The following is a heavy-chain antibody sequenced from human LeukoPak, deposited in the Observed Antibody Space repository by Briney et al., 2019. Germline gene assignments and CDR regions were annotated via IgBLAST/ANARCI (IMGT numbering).Heavy chain of an antibody. Sequence: SQTLSLTCTVSGGSISSGGYYWSWIRQHPGKGLEWIGYIYYSGSTYYNPSLKSRVTISVDTSKSQFSLKLSSVAAADTAVYYCARGIAAAGSDWFDYWGQGTLVTVSS. CDR3: ARGIAAAGSDWFDY. J-gene: IGHJ4*02. CDR1: GGSISSGGYY. CDR2: IYYSGST. D-gene: IGHD6-13*01. V-gene: IGHV4-31*03.